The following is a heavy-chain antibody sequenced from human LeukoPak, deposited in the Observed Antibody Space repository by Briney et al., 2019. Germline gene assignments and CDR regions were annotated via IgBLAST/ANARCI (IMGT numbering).Heavy chain of an antibody. J-gene: IGHJ4*02. D-gene: IGHD3-10*01. V-gene: IGHV3-7*01. CDR3: AREWFGEY. Sequence: GESLRLSCTASGFTFTTYWMSWVRHPPGKGLEWVANIKQDGTEKYYVDSAKGRFTISRDNAKNSLYLQMNSLRAEDTAVYYCAREWFGEYWGQGTLVTVSS. CDR1: GFTFTTYW. CDR2: IKQDGTEK.